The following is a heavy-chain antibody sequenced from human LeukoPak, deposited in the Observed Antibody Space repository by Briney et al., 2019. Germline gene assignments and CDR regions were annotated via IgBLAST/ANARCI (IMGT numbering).Heavy chain of an antibody. CDR1: GFTFNNFG. D-gene: IGHD2/OR15-2a*01. V-gene: IGHV3-23*01. Sequence: PGGSLRLSCGASGFTFNNFGMTWVRQAPGKGLEWVSTMSVGGTSTFYADSVKGRFSISRDKSKDTLYLHMTSLGAEDPAVYYCAKDLNRKVAPLRDNYVSSTYPGDAFDIWGQGTMVTVSS. CDR3: AKDLNRKVAPLRDNYVSSTYPGDAFDI. CDR2: MSVGGTST. J-gene: IGHJ3*02.